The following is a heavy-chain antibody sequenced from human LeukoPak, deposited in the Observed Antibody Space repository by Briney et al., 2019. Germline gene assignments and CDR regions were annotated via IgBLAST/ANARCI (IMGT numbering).Heavy chain of an antibody. CDR3: ARGARPSSSWYLIDY. V-gene: IGHV1-2*02. Sequence: ASVKVSCKASGYTFTGYYMHRVRQAPGQGLEWMGWINPNSGGTNYAQKFQGRVTMTRDTSISTAYMELSRLRSDDKAVYYCARGARPSSSWYLIDYWGQGTLVTVSS. J-gene: IGHJ4*02. CDR2: INPNSGGT. CDR1: GYTFTGYY. D-gene: IGHD6-13*01.